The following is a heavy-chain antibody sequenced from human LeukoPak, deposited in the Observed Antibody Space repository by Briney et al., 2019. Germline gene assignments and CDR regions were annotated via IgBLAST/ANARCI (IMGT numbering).Heavy chain of an antibody. CDR1: GGTFSSYA. V-gene: IGHV1-69*13. CDR3: ARYKGYCSGGSCYRAFDY. J-gene: IGHJ4*02. D-gene: IGHD2-15*01. Sequence: ASVTVSCKASGGTFSSYAISWVRQAPGQGLEWMGGIIPIFGTANYAQKFQGRVTITADESTSTAYMELSSLRSEDTAVYYCARYKGYCSGGSCYRAFDYWGQGTLVTVSS. CDR2: IIPIFGTA.